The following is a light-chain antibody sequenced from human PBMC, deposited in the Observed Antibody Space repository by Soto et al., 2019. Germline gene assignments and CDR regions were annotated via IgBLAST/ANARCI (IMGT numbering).Light chain of an antibody. J-gene: IGLJ1*01. Sequence: SAPTQPPSVSGAPRQRVTISCTGSSSNIGAGYDVHWYQQLPGTAPKLLIYDNSNRPSGVPDRFSGSKSGTSASLAITGLQAEDEADYYCQSYDSSLSVFGTGTKVTVL. CDR2: DNS. V-gene: IGLV1-40*01. CDR3: QSYDSSLSV. CDR1: SSNIGAGYD.